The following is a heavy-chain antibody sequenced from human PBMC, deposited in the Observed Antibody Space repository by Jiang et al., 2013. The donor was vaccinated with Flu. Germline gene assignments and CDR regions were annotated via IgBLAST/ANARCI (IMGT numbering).Heavy chain of an antibody. J-gene: IGHJ6*02. V-gene: IGHV4-59*01. CDR1: GASISNYY. Sequence: GLLKPSETLSLTCTVSGASISNYYWSWIRQPPGKGLEWIGYISNSGSTNYNPSFESRLTISEDTSKNQFSLKLTSLTAADTAVYYCARDRMTYDSSGYYYNYYGMDVWGQGTTVTVSS. CDR2: ISNSGST. D-gene: IGHD3-22*01. CDR3: ARDRMTYDSSGYYYNYYGMDV.